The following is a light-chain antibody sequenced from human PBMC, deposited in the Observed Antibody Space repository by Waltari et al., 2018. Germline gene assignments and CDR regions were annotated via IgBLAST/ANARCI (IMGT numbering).Light chain of an antibody. CDR3: QQYGASPFT. Sequence: EIVLTQSPDTLSLSPGERATLSCRASQSVRSTYLAWYQQKGGQAPRLIIYGASRRATGISDRFSGSGSETDFTLTISRLEPEDCAVYYCQQYGASPFTFGQGTKLEI. J-gene: IGKJ2*01. V-gene: IGKV3-20*01. CDR1: QSVRSTY. CDR2: GAS.